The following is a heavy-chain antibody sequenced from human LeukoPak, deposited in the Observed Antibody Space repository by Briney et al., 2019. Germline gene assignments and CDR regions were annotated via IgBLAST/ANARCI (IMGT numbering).Heavy chain of an antibody. J-gene: IGHJ6*02. CDR3: ARADFGMDV. CDR1: GYTFTTYD. V-gene: IGHV1-8*01. Sequence: ASVKVSCKASGYTFTTYDINWVRQAPGRGLEWMGWMNPNSGDTVFAQKFQGRLTMTMNTSMTTAYMELTSLTYEDSAVYYCARADFGMDVWGQGTTVTVSS. CDR2: MNPNSGDT.